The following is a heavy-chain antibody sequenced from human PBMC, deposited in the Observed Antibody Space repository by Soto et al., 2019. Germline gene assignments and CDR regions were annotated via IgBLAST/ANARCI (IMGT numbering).Heavy chain of an antibody. CDR1: GGSISSGGYY. V-gene: IGHV4-31*03. CDR3: ARIVVVVAATSYYYYYYMDV. Sequence: SETLSLTCTVSGGSISSGGYYWSWIRQHPGKGLEWIGYIYYSGSTYYNPSLKSRVTISVDTSKNQFSLKLSSVTAADTAVYYCARIVVVVAATSYYYYYYMDVWGKGTTVTVS. J-gene: IGHJ6*03. CDR2: IYYSGST. D-gene: IGHD2-15*01.